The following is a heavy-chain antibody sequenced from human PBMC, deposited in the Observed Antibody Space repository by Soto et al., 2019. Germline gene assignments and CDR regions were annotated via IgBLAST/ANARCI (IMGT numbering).Heavy chain of an antibody. D-gene: IGHD2-21*01. Sequence: EVQMVESGGGLVQPGGSLRLSCAASGFTFSSYWMHWVRQAPGEGLVWVSRISGDGRTATYADSVKGRFTISRDNAEITLYLQMNSLRAEDTALSYCVRLWGGSIVTYGMDVWGQGTTVTVSS. V-gene: IGHV3-74*01. J-gene: IGHJ6*02. CDR2: ISGDGRTA. CDR3: VRLWGGSIVTYGMDV. CDR1: GFTFSSYW.